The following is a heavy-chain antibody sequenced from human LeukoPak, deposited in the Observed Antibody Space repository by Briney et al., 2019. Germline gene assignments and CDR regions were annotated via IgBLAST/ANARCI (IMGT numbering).Heavy chain of an antibody. CDR3: ARRAPYSYEWSTLDY. CDR2: TYYSRST. J-gene: IGHJ4*02. D-gene: IGHD5-18*01. CDR1: GGSISSYY. V-gene: IGHV4-59*08. Sequence: SETLSLTCTVSGGSISSYYWSWIRQPPGKGLEWIGYTYYSRSTNYNPSLKSRVTISVDTSKNQFSLKLSSVTAADTAVYYCARRAPYSYEWSTLDYWGQGTLVTVSS.